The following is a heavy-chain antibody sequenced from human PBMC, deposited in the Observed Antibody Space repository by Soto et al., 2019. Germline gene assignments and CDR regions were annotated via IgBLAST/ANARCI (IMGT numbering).Heavy chain of an antibody. D-gene: IGHD2-15*01. CDR3: ARGCSSCLIGFDV. V-gene: IGHV4-30-2*01. Sequence: ASETLSLTCAVSGGSISSGGYSWSWIRQPPGKGLEWIGYIYHSGSTYYNPSPKSRVTISVDRSKNQFSLNLDSVTAADTAVYFCARGCSSCLIGFDVWGPGTMVTV. CDR1: GGSISSGGYS. CDR2: IYHSGST. J-gene: IGHJ3*01.